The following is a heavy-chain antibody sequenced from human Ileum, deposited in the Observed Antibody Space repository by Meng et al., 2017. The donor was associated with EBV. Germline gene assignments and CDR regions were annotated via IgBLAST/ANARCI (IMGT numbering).Heavy chain of an antibody. CDR3: ASRELAPFDY. CDR1: GGSFSSRKYY. D-gene: IGHD1-26*01. CDR2: IYYSGTT. J-gene: IGHJ4*02. Sequence: QLLPQESVPGLVKPSETLSLTCSVSGGSFSSRKYYWGWIRQPPGKALEWIASIYYSGTTYYNPSLQSRVSISVDKSKNQVSLNMTSMTAADTAVYYCASRELAPFDYWGQGTLVTVSS. V-gene: IGHV4-39*07.